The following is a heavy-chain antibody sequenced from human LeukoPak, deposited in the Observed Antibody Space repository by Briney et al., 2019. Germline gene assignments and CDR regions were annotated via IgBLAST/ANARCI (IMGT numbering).Heavy chain of an antibody. J-gene: IGHJ4*02. V-gene: IGHV4-4*07. Sequence: PSETLSLTCTVSGGSISSYYWSWIRQPAGKGLEWIGRIYTSGSTNYNPSLKGRVTMSVDTSKNQFSLKLSSVTAADTAVYYCASSRPVEMATIVFDYWGQGTLVTVSS. CDR1: GGSISSYY. CDR2: IYTSGST. D-gene: IGHD5-24*01. CDR3: ASSRPVEMATIVFDY.